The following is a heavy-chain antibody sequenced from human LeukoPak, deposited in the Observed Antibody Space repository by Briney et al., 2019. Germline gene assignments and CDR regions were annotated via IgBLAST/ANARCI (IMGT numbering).Heavy chain of an antibody. CDR1: GGSISSYY. Sequence: SETLSLTCTVSGGSISSYYWSWIRQPPGKGLEWIGYIYYSGSTNYNPSLKSRVTISVDTSKNQFSLKLSSVTAADTAVYYCARELAVGPGAFDIWGQGTMVTVSS. CDR2: IYYSGST. CDR3: ARELAVGPGAFDI. J-gene: IGHJ3*02. D-gene: IGHD6-19*01. V-gene: IGHV4-59*01.